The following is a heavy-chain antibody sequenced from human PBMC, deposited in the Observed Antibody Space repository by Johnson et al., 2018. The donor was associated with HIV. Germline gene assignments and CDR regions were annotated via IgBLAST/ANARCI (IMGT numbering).Heavy chain of an antibody. D-gene: IGHD2-8*02. CDR3: ASDLVLVAYASLDAFDL. J-gene: IGHJ3*01. V-gene: IGHV3-7*05. CDR2: INQDGSEI. CDR1: GFTFSSYY. Sequence: VQLVESGGGLVQAGGSLRLSCAASGFTFSSYYLSWVRHAPGKGLEWVASINQDGSEIFYVDAVKGRFSISRDNTKNSLYLQMNSLRAEDTAVYYCASDLVLVAYASLDAFDLWGQGTIVTVSS.